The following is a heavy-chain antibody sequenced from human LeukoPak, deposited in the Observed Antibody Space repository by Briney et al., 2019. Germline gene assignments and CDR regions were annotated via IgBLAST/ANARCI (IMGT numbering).Heavy chain of an antibody. Sequence: SETLSLTCTVSGGSISSYHWSWIRQPAGKGLEWIGRIYTSGSTNYNSSLKSRVTMSVDTSKNQFSLKLSSVTAADTAVYYCARVGVTINAFDIWGQGTVVTVSS. CDR3: ARVGVTINAFDI. CDR1: GGSISSYH. D-gene: IGHD3-10*01. V-gene: IGHV4-4*07. CDR2: IYTSGST. J-gene: IGHJ3*02.